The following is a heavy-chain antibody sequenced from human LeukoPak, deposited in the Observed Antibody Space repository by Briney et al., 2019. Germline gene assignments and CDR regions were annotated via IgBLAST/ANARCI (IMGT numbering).Heavy chain of an antibody. Sequence: QPGGSLRLSCAASGFTVPTYSMNWVRQAPGKGVEWIPYISSTGITIYYADSVKGRFTISRDNAKNSLYLQMSSLRDEVTAVYYCARGRPYMVVDAFDISGQGTMVTVSS. CDR3: ARGRPYMVVDAFDI. D-gene: IGHD2-15*01. V-gene: IGHV3-48*02. CDR2: ISSTGITI. J-gene: IGHJ3*02. CDR1: GFTVPTYS.